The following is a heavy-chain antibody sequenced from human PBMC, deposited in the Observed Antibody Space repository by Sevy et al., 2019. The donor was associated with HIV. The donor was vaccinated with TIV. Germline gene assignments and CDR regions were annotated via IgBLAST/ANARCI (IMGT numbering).Heavy chain of an antibody. CDR3: ARARAGYCSGGSCYSIPLYYFDY. Sequence: GESLKISCAASGFTVSSNYMSWVRQAPGKGLEWVSVIYSGGSTYYADSVKGRFTISRDNSKNTLYLQMNSLRAEDTAVYYCARARAGYCSGGSCYSIPLYYFDYWGQGTLVTVSS. J-gene: IGHJ4*02. CDR2: IYSGGST. D-gene: IGHD2-15*01. V-gene: IGHV3-53*01. CDR1: GFTVSSNY.